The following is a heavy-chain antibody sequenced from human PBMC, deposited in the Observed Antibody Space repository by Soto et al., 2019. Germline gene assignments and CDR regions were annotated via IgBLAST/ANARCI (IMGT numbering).Heavy chain of an antibody. Sequence: QVQLQESGPGLVKPSGTLSLTCAVSGGSISSSNWWSWVRQPPGKGLEWIGEIYHSGSTNYNPSLKSRVTPSVNKSKNQFSLKLSSVTAADTDVYYCARDAGYNYPRSAFDIWGQGTMVTVSS. CDR2: IYHSGST. CDR3: ARDAGYNYPRSAFDI. J-gene: IGHJ3*02. CDR1: GGSISSSNW. D-gene: IGHD5-12*01. V-gene: IGHV4-4*02.